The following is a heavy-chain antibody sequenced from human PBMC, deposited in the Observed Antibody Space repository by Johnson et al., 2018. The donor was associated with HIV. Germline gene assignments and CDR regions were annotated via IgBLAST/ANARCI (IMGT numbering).Heavy chain of an antibody. D-gene: IGHD3-22*01. CDR2: ISSNGGST. J-gene: IGHJ3*02. CDR3: TTDTTYYYDSSALPDAFDI. V-gene: IGHV3-64*01. Sequence: MLLVESGGDLVQPGGSLRLSCAASGFTFSNYAMHWVRQAPGKGLEYVSAISSNGGSTYYANSVKDMQTRRFTISRDNSKNTLYLQMNSLKTEDTAVYYCTTDTTYYYDSSALPDAFDIWGQGTMVTVSS. CDR1: GFTFSNYA.